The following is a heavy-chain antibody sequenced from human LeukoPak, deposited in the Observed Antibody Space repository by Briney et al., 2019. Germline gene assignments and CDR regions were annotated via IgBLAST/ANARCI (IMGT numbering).Heavy chain of an antibody. V-gene: IGHV4-38-2*02. CDR3: ARDRLRTNFGVVIADGGAFDI. CDR2: IYHSGST. J-gene: IGHJ3*02. CDR1: GYSISSGYY. Sequence: SETLSLTCAVSGYSISSGYYWAWIRQPPGKGLEWFGSIYHSGSTYYNPSLKSRVTMSVDTSNNQFSLKLSSVTATDTAFYYCARDRLRTNFGVVIADGGAFDIWGQGTMVTVSS. D-gene: IGHD3-3*01.